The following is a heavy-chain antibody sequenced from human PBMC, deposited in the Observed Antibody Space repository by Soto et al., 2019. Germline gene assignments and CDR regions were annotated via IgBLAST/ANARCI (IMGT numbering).Heavy chain of an antibody. CDR1: GFTFSDYY. V-gene: IGHV3-11*01. D-gene: IGHD3-22*01. Sequence: VGSLRLSCAASGFTFSDYYMSWIRQAPGKGLEWVSYISSSDSIIYYADSVKGRFTISRDNAKNSLYLQMNSLRAEDTAVYYCARDPGYYDSSGYFDYWGQGTLVTVSS. CDR2: ISSSDSII. J-gene: IGHJ4*02. CDR3: ARDPGYYDSSGYFDY.